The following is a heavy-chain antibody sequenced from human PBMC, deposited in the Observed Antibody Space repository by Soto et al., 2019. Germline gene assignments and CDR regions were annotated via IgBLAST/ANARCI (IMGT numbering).Heavy chain of an antibody. D-gene: IGHD3-16*01. Sequence: KPSETLSLTCAVSGGSMNNYFWSWIRQSAGQGLECIGRIYSSGSTYYNPSLKSRVTMSVDTSKNQFSLSLTSMTAADTAVYYCARGLSAFDPWGQGTLVTVSS. CDR3: ARGLSAFDP. CDR2: IYSSGST. J-gene: IGHJ5*02. CDR1: GGSMNNYF. V-gene: IGHV4-4*07.